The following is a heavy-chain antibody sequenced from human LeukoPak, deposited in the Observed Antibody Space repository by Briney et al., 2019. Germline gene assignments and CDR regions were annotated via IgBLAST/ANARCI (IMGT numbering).Heavy chain of an antibody. D-gene: IGHD5-18*01. CDR2: IIPIFGTA. Sequence: ASVKVSCKASGGTFISYAISWVRQAPGQGLEWMGGIIPIFGTANYAQKFQGRVTITADGSTSTAYMELSSLRSEDTAVYYCARDLGDTAMDPNDYWGQGTLVTVSS. J-gene: IGHJ4*02. CDR1: GGTFISYA. CDR3: ARDLGDTAMDPNDY. V-gene: IGHV1-69*13.